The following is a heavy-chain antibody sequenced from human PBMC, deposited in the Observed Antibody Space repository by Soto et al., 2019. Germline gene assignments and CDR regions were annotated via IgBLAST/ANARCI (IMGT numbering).Heavy chain of an antibody. V-gene: IGHV4-59*12. Sequence: PEETLSLTCTVSDGSISTYYWSWIRQPPGKGLEWIGYMHYSGSSNYNPSLKSRVTISVDTSKNQFSLILNSVTAADTAVYYCARGGLYYHYVMDVWGQGTTVTVSS. J-gene: IGHJ6*02. CDR1: DGSISTYY. CDR3: ARGGLYYHYVMDV. D-gene: IGHD3-16*01. CDR2: MHYSGSS.